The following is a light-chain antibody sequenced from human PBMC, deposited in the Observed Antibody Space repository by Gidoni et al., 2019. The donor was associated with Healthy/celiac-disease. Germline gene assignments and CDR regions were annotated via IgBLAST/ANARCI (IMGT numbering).Light chain of an antibody. CDR3: SSYTSSSTRV. CDR1: SSDVCGYNY. Sequence: QSALTQPASVAGSPGQPITLSCTGTSSDVCGYNYVSWYHQHPGNAPKLMIYEVSNRPSGVSNRFAGSKSGNTASLTISGLQAEDEADYYCSSYTSSSTRVLGGGTKLTVL. CDR2: EVS. J-gene: IGLJ3*02. V-gene: IGLV2-14*01.